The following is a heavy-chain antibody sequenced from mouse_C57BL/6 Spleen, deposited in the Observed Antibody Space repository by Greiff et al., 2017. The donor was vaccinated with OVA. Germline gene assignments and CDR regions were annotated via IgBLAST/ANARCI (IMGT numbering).Heavy chain of an antibody. J-gene: IGHJ4*01. CDR1: GFTFSSYA. V-gene: IGHV5-9-1*02. CDR3: TRVYGYDGGDYYAMDY. D-gene: IGHD2-2*01. Sequence: DVKLVESGEGLVKPGGSLKLSCAASGFTFSSYAMSWVRQTPEKRLEWVAYISSGGDYIYYADTVQGRFTISRDNAMNTLYLQMSSLKSEDTAMYYCTRVYGYDGGDYYAMDYWGQGTSVTVSS. CDR2: ISSGGDYI.